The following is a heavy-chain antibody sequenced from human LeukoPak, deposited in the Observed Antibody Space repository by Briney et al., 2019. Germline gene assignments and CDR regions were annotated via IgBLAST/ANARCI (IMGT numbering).Heavy chain of an antibody. J-gene: IGHJ6*03. CDR2: IYPGDSDT. Sequence: GESLKISCKGSGYSFTSYWIGWVRQMSGKGLEWMGIIYPGDSDTRYSPSFQGQVTISADKSISTAYLQWSSLKASDTAMYYCARQYDFWSGYRDSYYMDVWGKGTTVTVSS. V-gene: IGHV5-51*01. CDR3: ARQYDFWSGYRDSYYMDV. CDR1: GYSFTSYW. D-gene: IGHD3-3*01.